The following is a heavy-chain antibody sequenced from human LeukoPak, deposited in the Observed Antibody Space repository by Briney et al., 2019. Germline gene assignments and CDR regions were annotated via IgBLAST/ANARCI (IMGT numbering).Heavy chain of an antibody. CDR3: ARDRRDGYNFIVEDAFDI. V-gene: IGHV3-30-3*01. D-gene: IGHD5-24*01. CDR1: GFTFSSYA. J-gene: IGHJ3*02. Sequence: PGGSLRLSCAASGFTFSSYAMHWVRQAPGKGLEWVAAISYDGSNKYYADSVKGRFTISRDNSKNTLYLQMNSLRAEDTAVYYCARDRRDGYNFIVEDAFDIWGQGQWSPSLQ. CDR2: ISYDGSNK.